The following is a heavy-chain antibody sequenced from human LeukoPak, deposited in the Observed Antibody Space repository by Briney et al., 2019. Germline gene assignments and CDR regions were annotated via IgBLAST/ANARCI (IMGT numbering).Heavy chain of an antibody. CDR3: ANPHCSSTSCYWFDP. D-gene: IGHD2-2*01. V-gene: IGHV3-23*01. CDR2: ITGSGSST. J-gene: IGHJ5*02. CDR1: GFTFSDYY. Sequence: PGGSLRLSCAASGFTFSDYYMTWVRQAPGKGLEWVSTITGSGSSTYYADSVKGRFTISRDNSKNTLYLQMNSLTAEDTAVYYCANPHCSSTSCYWFDPWGQGTLVTVSS.